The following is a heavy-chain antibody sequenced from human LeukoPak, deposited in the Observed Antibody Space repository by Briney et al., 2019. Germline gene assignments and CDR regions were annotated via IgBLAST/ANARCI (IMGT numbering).Heavy chain of an antibody. CDR3: ARDGGCYGYWYFDL. V-gene: IGHV1-18*01. J-gene: IGHJ2*01. D-gene: IGHD4/OR15-4a*01. CDR2: ISAYNGNT. CDR1: GYTFTSYG. Sequence: ASVKVSCNASGYTFTSYGISWVRQAPGQGLEWMGWISAYNGNTNYAQKLQGRVTMTTDTSTSTAYMELRSLRSDDTAVYYCARDGGCYGYWYFDLWGRGTLVTVSS.